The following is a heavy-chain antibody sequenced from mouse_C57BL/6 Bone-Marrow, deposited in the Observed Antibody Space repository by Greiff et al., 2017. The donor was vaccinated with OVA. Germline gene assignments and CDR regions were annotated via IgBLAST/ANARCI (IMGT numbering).Heavy chain of an antibody. Sequence: EVMLVESGAELVRPGASVKLSCTASGFNIKDDYMHWVKQRPEQGLEWIGWIDPENGDTEYASKFQGKATITADTSSNTAYLQLSSLTSEDTAVYYCTSYTPVVAPNWYFDVWGTGTTVTVSS. D-gene: IGHD1-1*01. CDR3: TSYTPVVAPNWYFDV. J-gene: IGHJ1*03. CDR2: IDPENGDT. CDR1: GFNIKDDY. V-gene: IGHV14-4*01.